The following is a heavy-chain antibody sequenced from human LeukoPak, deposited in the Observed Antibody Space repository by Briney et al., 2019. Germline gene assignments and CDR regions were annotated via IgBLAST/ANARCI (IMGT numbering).Heavy chain of an antibody. CDR1: GFTFSNYA. V-gene: IGHV3-30*04. D-gene: IGHD2-15*01. CDR3: AREPLGYCTSSSCPRWFDP. Sequence: GGTLRLSCAASGFTFSNYAIHWVRQAPGQGLEWVAVISNDGSSKYYADSVKGRFTISRDNSENTLYLQMSSLRAEDTAVYYCAREPLGYCTSSSCPRWFDPRGQGTLVTVSA. CDR2: ISNDGSSK. J-gene: IGHJ5*02.